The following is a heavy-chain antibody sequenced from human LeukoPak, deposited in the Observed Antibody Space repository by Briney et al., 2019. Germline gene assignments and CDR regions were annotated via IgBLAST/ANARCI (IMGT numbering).Heavy chain of an antibody. CDR1: GFTFNTFG. CDR3: VKDSIEMWFGPESF. Sequence: PGGSLRLSCAASGFTFNTFGMHWVRQAPGEGLEWVAFISNDGTNKYYADSVKGRLTISRDNSEKTLDLQMHSLRVDDTAVYYCVKDSIEMWFGPESFWGQGIQVTVSS. J-gene: IGHJ4*02. CDR2: ISNDGTNK. V-gene: IGHV3-30*18. D-gene: IGHD3-10*01.